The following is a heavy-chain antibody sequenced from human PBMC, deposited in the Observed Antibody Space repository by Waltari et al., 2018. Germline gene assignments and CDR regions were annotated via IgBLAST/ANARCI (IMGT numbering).Heavy chain of an antibody. CDR3: TRGAFDS. V-gene: IGHV3-48*04. J-gene: IGHJ4*02. CDR2: IISSSSSK. CDR1: GFTFSKYS. Sequence: QPGGSLRLSCVASGFTFSKYSMNWVRQAPVKGLAWVSNIISSSSSKEYADSVEGRFTVSRDNAKNTLYLQMNNLRAEDTAVYYCTRGAFDSWGQGTLVTVSS.